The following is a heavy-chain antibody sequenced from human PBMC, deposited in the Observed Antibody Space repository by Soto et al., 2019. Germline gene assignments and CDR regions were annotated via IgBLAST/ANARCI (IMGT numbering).Heavy chain of an antibody. J-gene: IGHJ5*02. Sequence: SGPTLVNPTQTLTLTCTFSGFSLSNTGVGVGWIRQPPGKAPEWLALIYWDDDKRYSPSLKSRLTITKDTSKNQVVLTMTNMDPVDTATYYCAHSASQYHLLLFWFDPWGPGTLVTVSS. CDR2: IYWDDDK. CDR1: GFSLSNTGVG. CDR3: AHSASQYHLLLFWFDP. D-gene: IGHD2-2*01. V-gene: IGHV2-5*02.